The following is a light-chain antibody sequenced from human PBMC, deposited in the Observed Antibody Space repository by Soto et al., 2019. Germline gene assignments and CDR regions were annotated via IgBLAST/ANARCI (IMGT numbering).Light chain of an antibody. CDR3: QSYDSSLSGYV. CDR1: ASNIGAGYP. CDR2: GNT. Sequence: QSVLTQPPSVSGAPGQRVTISCTGGASNIGAGYPVHWYQQLPGTAPKLLIHGNTNRPSGVPDRFSGSRSGLAITGLQAEDEADYYCQSYDSSLSGYVFGTGTKVTVL. V-gene: IGLV1-40*01. J-gene: IGLJ1*01.